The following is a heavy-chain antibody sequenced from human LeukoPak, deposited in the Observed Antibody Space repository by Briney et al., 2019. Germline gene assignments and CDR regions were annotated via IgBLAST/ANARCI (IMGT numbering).Heavy chain of an antibody. CDR2: INPSGGST. J-gene: IGHJ4*02. Sequence: ASVKVSCKASGYTFTSYYMHWVRQAPGQGLEWMGIINPSGGSTSYAQKFQGRVTMTRDTSTSTVYMELSSLRSEDTAVYYCARSHPGGDSIWFGEQFGCPNYWGQGTLVTVSS. V-gene: IGHV1-46*01. D-gene: IGHD3-10*01. CDR3: ARSHPGGDSIWFGEQFGCPNY. CDR1: GYTFTSYY.